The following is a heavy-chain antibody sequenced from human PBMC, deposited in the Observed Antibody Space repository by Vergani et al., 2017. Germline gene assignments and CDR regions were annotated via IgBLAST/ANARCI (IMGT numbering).Heavy chain of an antibody. J-gene: IGHJ6*04. V-gene: IGHV1-46*01. CDR1: GYTFTSYY. Sequence: QVQLVQSGAEVKKPGASVKVSCKASGYTFTSYYMHWVRQAPGQGLEWMGIINPSGGSTSYAQKFQGRVTMTRDTSTSTVYMELSSLRSEDTAVYYCAKTTTYYDYVWGLMSGWGKGTTVTVSS. CDR3: AKTTTYYDYVWGLMSG. CDR2: INPSGGST. D-gene: IGHD3-16*01.